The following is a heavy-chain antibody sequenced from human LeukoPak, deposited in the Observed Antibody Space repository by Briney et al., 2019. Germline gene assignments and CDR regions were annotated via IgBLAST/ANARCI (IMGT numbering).Heavy chain of an antibody. CDR3: ARHYKYAFDN. Sequence: PGGSLRLSCAASGFTFSDYSMNWVRQAPGKGLEWISYIGIDSGNTNYADSVKGRFTISGDKAKNSLYLQMNSLRVEDTAVYYCARHYKYAFDNWGHGTPVTVSS. D-gene: IGHD5-24*01. J-gene: IGHJ4*01. CDR1: GFTFSDYS. V-gene: IGHV3-48*01. CDR2: IGIDSGNT.